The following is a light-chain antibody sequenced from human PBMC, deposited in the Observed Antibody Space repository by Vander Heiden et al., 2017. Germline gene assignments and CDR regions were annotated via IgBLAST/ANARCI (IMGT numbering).Light chain of an antibody. V-gene: IGLV1-47*01. CDR3: AAWDDSLSGRV. CDR1: SSNIGSIH. CDR2: RNN. J-gene: IGLJ3*02. Sequence: QSVLPQPPSASGTPGQGVTVSCSGSSSNIGSIHVCWYLQLPGTAPKLLIYRNNQRPSGVPDRFSGSKSGTSASLAISGLRSEDEADYYCAAWDDSLSGRVFGGGTKLTVL.